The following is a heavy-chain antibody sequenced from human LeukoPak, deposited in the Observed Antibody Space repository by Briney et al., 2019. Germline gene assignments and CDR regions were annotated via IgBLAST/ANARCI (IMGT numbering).Heavy chain of an antibody. CDR3: AREAFGDYGREQYFDY. J-gene: IGHJ4*02. V-gene: IGHV1-46*01. Sequence: GASVKVACKASGFTFSTYFMHWVRQAPGQRPEWMGIISPGGGTTSYAQNFQGRVTMTRDTSTSTVYMELSSLRSEDTAIYYCAREAFGDYGREQYFDYWGQGTLVSVSS. D-gene: IGHD4/OR15-4a*01. CDR1: GFTFSTYF. CDR2: ISPGGGTT.